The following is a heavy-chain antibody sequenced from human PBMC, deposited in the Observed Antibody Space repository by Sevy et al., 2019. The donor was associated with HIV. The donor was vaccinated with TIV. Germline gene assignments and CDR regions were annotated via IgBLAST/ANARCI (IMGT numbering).Heavy chain of an antibody. Sequence: GGSLRLSCAASGFTFSSYSMNWVRQAPGKGLEWVSSISSSSSYIYYADSVKGRFTISRDNAKNSLYLQMNSLRAEDTAVYYCARDTDSSSWYDYYYYGMDVWGQGTTVTVSS. CDR3: ARDTDSSSWYDYYYYGMDV. CDR2: ISSSSSYI. D-gene: IGHD6-13*01. CDR1: GFTFSSYS. V-gene: IGHV3-21*01. J-gene: IGHJ6*02.